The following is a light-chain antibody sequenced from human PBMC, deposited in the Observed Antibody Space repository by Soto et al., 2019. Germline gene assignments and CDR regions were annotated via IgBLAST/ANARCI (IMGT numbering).Light chain of an antibody. CDR2: AAS. CDR1: QSISSY. CDR3: QQSYSTLMYT. V-gene: IGKV1-39*01. Sequence: DIQMTQSPSSLSASVGDRVTITCRASQSISSYLNWYQQKPGKAPKLLIYAASSLESGVPSQFSGSGSGTDFTLTVSSLQPEDFATYYCQQSYSTLMYTFGQGTKLEIK. J-gene: IGKJ2*01.